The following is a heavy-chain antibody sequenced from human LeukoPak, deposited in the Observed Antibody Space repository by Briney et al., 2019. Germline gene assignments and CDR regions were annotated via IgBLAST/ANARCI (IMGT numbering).Heavy chain of an antibody. Sequence: ASVKVSCKASGYTFTSYDINWVRQATGQGLEWMGWMNPNSGNTGYAQKFQGRVTMTRNTSISTAYMKLSSLRSEDTAVYYCARVITMVRGALRYWGQGTLVTVSS. CDR3: ARVITMVRGALRY. CDR1: GYTFTSYD. D-gene: IGHD3-10*01. V-gene: IGHV1-8*01. CDR2: MNPNSGNT. J-gene: IGHJ4*02.